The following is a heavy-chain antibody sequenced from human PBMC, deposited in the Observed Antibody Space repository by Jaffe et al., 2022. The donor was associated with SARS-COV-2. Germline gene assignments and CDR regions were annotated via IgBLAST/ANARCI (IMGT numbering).Heavy chain of an antibody. Sequence: EVQLVESGGGLVQRGGSLRLSCAASGFTFNTYWMTWVRQAPGKGLEWVANIKLDGSEKYYADSVKGRFSIARDNAKNSLYLQVNSLRAEDTAVYYCARVTYGSGGFDIWGQGTMVTVSS. V-gene: IGHV3-7*03. D-gene: IGHD3-10*01. CDR2: IKLDGSEK. CDR1: GFTFNTYW. CDR3: ARVTYGSGGFDI. J-gene: IGHJ3*02.